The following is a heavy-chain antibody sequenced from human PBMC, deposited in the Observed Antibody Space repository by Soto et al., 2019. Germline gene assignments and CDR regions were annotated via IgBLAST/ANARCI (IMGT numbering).Heavy chain of an antibody. CDR3: ARVGLRGAFDI. V-gene: IGHV4-59*01. J-gene: IGHJ3*02. CDR1: GGSISSYY. D-gene: IGHD4-17*01. CDR2: IYYSGST. Sequence: LSLTCTVSGGSISSYYWSWIRQPPGKGLEWIGYIYYSGSTNYNPSLKSRVTISVDTSKNQFSLKLSSVTAADTAVYYCARVGLRGAFDIWGQGTMVTVS.